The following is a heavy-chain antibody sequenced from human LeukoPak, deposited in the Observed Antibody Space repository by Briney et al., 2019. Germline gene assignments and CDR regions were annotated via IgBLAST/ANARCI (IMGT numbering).Heavy chain of an antibody. CDR3: ARMGDIVVVPAEGWFDP. V-gene: IGHV1-69*13. Sequence: SVKVSCKASGGTFSSYAISWVRQAPGQGLEWMGGIIPIFGTANYAQKFQGRVTITADESTSTAYMELSSLRSEDTAVYYCARMGDIVVVPAEGWFDPWGQGTLVTVSS. CDR2: IIPIFGTA. J-gene: IGHJ5*02. CDR1: GGTFSSYA. D-gene: IGHD2-2*01.